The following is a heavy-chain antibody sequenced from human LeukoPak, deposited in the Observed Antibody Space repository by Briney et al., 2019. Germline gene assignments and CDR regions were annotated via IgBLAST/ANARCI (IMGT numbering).Heavy chain of an antibody. CDR2: ISWNSGTI. J-gene: IGHJ4*02. D-gene: IGHD3-10*01. CDR3: TKDVFTMVRGVLEY. CDR1: GFTFDDYA. Sequence: GGSLRLSCAASGFTFDDYAMQWVRQAPGKGLEWVSGISWNSGTIGYADSVKGRFTISRDNAKNSLYLQMNSLRAEDTALYYCTKDVFTMVRGVLEYWGQGTLVTVSS. V-gene: IGHV3-9*01.